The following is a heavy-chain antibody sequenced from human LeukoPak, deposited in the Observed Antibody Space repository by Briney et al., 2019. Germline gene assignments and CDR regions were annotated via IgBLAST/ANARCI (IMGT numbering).Heavy chain of an antibody. D-gene: IGHD5-12*01. CDR1: GYTFISYY. V-gene: IGHV1-46*01. CDR2: VNPSGGST. Sequence: ASVKVSCKASGYTFISYYMHWVRQALGQGLEWMGIVNPSGGSTSYAQKFQGRVTMTRDMSTSTVYMELSSLRSEDTAVYYCARGWGGYDWGDTNFDYWGQGTLVTVSS. J-gene: IGHJ4*02. CDR3: ARGWGGYDWGDTNFDY.